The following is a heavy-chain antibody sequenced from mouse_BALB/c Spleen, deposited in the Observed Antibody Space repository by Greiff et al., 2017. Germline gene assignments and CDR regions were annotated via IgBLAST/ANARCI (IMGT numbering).Heavy chain of an antibody. J-gene: IGHJ4*01. CDR3: ARRGLRRAMDY. V-gene: IGHV1-54*01. CDR1: GYAFTNYL. CDR2: INPGSGGT. Sequence: VQLQQSGAELVRPGTSVKVSCKASGYAFTNYLIEWVKQRPGQGLEWIGVINPGSGGTNYNEKFKGKATLTADKSSSTAYMQLSSLTSDDSAVYFCARRGLRRAMDYWGQGTSVTVSS. D-gene: IGHD2-4*01.